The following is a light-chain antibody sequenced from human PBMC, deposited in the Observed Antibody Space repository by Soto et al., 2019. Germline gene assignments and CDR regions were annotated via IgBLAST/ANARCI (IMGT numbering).Light chain of an antibody. V-gene: IGLV6-57*01. Sequence: NFMLTQPHSVSGSPGKTVTITCTRSRGNIVSNYVQWYQQRPGSSPTTVIFEDDDRPSGVPDRFSASLDTSTNSASLTISGLEPEDEADYYCQSYDADILIFGGGTKLTVL. CDR2: EDD. J-gene: IGLJ2*01. CDR3: QSYDADILI. CDR1: RGNIVSNY.